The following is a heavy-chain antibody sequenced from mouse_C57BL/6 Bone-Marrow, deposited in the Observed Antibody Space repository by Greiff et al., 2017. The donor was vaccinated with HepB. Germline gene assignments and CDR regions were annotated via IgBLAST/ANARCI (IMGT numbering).Heavy chain of an antibody. V-gene: IGHV1-18*01. Sequence: VHVKQSGPELVKPGASVKIPCKASGYTFTDYNMDWVKQSHGKSLEWIGDINPNNGGTIYNQKFKGKATLTVDKSSSTAYMELRSLTSEDTAVYYCARSGLRLRTAWFAYWGQGTLVTVSA. CDR1: GYTFTDYN. J-gene: IGHJ3*01. CDR3: ARSGLRLRTAWFAY. D-gene: IGHD3-2*02. CDR2: INPNNGGT.